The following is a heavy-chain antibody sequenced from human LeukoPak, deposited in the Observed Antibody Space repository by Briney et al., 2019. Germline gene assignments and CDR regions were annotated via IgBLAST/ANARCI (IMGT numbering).Heavy chain of an antibody. Sequence: GGSLRLSCAASGFTFSSYAMHWVRQAPGKGLEWVAVISYDGSNKYYADSVKGRFTISRDNSKNTLYLQMNSLRAEDTAVYYCARDPSSGWSSPGDYWGQGTLVTVSS. V-gene: IGHV3-30-3*01. CDR1: GFTFSSYA. J-gene: IGHJ4*02. D-gene: IGHD6-19*01. CDR3: ARDPSSGWSSPGDY. CDR2: ISYDGSNK.